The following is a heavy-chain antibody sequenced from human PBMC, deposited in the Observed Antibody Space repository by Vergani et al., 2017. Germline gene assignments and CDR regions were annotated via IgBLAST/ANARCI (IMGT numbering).Heavy chain of an antibody. CDR3: ARDREAVAGNWFDP. CDR2: IDYSGST. CDR1: GGSISSYY. J-gene: IGHJ5*02. Sequence: QVQLQESGPGLVKPSETLSLTCTVSGGSISSYYWSWIRQPPGTGLEWIGYIDYSGSTDYNPSLKSRVTISVDTSKNQFSLKLSSVTAADTAVYYCARDREAVAGNWFDPWGQGTLVTVSS. V-gene: IGHV4-59*01. D-gene: IGHD6-19*01.